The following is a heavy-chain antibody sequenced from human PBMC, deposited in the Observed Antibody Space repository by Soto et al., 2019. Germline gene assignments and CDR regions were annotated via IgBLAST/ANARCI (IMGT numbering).Heavy chain of an antibody. CDR3: ATRYSNHYYYYYYGMDV. Sequence: QVQLVQSGAEVKKPGSSVKVSCKASGGTFSSYAISWVRQAPGQGLEWMGGIIPIFGTANYAQKFQGRVTITADESTSTAYMELSSPRSEDTAVYYCATRYSNHYYYYYYGMDVWGQGTTVTVSS. D-gene: IGHD4-4*01. CDR1: GGTFSSYA. V-gene: IGHV1-69*01. CDR2: IIPIFGTA. J-gene: IGHJ6*02.